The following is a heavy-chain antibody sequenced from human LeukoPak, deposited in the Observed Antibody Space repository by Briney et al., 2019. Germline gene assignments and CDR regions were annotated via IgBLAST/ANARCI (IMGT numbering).Heavy chain of an antibody. V-gene: IGHV4-39*01. CDR3: ARPTLNNHLDAFDI. CDR2: GST. CDR1: GGSISSSSHY. D-gene: IGHD1-14*01. Sequence: SETLSLTCTVSGGSISSSSHYGGWIRQPPGKGLEWIGSGSTYYNPSLKSRVTISVDTSKNQFSLKLYSMTAADTAVYYCARPTLNNHLDAFDIWGQGTMVTVSS. J-gene: IGHJ3*02.